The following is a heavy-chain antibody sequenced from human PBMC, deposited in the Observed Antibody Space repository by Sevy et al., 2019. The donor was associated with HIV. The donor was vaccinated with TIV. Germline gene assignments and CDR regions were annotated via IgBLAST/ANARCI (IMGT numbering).Heavy chain of an antibody. CDR1: GFTFSSYA. Sequence: GGSLRLSCAASGFTFSSYAMHWVRQAPGKGLEWVAVISYDGSNKYYTDSVKGRFTISRDNSKNTLYLQMNSLRAEDTAVYYCARVEGAAANSSYYYNYGMDVWGQGTTVTVSS. CDR3: ARVEGAAANSSYYYNYGMDV. J-gene: IGHJ6*02. V-gene: IGHV3-30*04. CDR2: ISYDGSNK. D-gene: IGHD2-2*01.